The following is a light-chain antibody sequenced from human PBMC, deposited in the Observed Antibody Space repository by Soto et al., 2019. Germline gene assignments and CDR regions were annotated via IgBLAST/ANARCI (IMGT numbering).Light chain of an antibody. V-gene: IGKV1-5*03. J-gene: IGKJ2*01. CDR1: QTISSW. CDR3: QQYSRYSA. Sequence: DIQMTQSPSTLSGSVGDRVTITCRASQTISSWLAWYQQKPGKAPKLLIYKASTLEPGVPSRFSGRGSGTEFTLTISSLQPDDFATYYCQQYSRYSAFGQGTKVDI. CDR2: KAS.